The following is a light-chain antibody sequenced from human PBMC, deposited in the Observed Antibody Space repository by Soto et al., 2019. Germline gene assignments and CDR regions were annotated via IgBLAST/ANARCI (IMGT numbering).Light chain of an antibody. CDR3: QQYDQWWT. CDR1: QSVRTN. Sequence: EIVMTQSPATLSVSPGERATLFCRASQSVRTNLAWYQQKPGQAPSLLIYGASTRATGIPARFSGSGSGTEFALTISSLQSEDFGVYFCQQYDQWWTVGQGTKVDIK. CDR2: GAS. J-gene: IGKJ1*01. V-gene: IGKV3-15*01.